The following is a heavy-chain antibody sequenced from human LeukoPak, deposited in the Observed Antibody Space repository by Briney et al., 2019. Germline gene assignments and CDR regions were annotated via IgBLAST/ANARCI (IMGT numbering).Heavy chain of an antibody. CDR1: GFTFSSYA. D-gene: IGHD6-13*01. CDR2: FSAPDGSA. V-gene: IGHV3-23*01. CDR3: ARAKIAAAGTGAFDV. J-gene: IGHJ3*01. Sequence: PGGSLRLSCAASGFTFSSYAMTWVRQAPGKGLEWVSAFSAPDGSAQYAESVEGRFTISRDNSKNTLFLQMNSLGAEDTAVYYCARAKIAAAGTGAFDVWGQGTLVTVSS.